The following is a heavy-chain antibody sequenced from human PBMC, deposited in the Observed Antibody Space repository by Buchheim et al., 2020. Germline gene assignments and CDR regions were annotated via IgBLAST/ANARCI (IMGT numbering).Heavy chain of an antibody. CDR3: ARFYYGMDV. CDR1: GFTFSSYS. J-gene: IGHJ6*02. CDR2: ITGSSSII. Sequence: EVQLVESGGGLVQPGGSLRLSCAASGFTFSSYSMNWVRQAPGKGLEWVSYITGSSSIIYYADPVKGRFTIPRDNAKNSLYLQMNSLREEDTAVYYCARFYYGMDVWGQGTT. V-gene: IGHV3-48*02.